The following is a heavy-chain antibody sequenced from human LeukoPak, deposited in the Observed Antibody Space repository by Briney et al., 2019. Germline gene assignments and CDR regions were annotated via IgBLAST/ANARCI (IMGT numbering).Heavy chain of an antibody. CDR2: ISYDGSNK. J-gene: IGHJ4*02. D-gene: IGHD3-22*01. CDR1: GFTFSSYA. V-gene: IGHV3-30-3*01. Sequence: GGSLRLSCAASGFTFSSYAMSWVRQAPGKGLEWVAVISYDGSNKYYADSVKGRFTISRDNSKNTLYLQMNSLRAEDTAVYYCANLYDSSGSYGGCGQGTLVTVSS. CDR3: ANLYDSSGSYGG.